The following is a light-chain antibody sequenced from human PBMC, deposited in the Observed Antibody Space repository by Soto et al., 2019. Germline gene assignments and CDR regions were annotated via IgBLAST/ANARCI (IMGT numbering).Light chain of an antibody. CDR2: EVS. CDR1: SSDVGRYNY. CDR3: SSYAGSSHYV. J-gene: IGLJ1*01. Sequence: QSALPQPPSASGSPGQSVTISCTGTSSDVGRYNYISWYQQHPGKAPKLMIYEVSKRPSGVPDRFSGSKSGNTASLTVSGLQAEDEADYYCSSYAGSSHYVFGTGTKV. V-gene: IGLV2-8*01.